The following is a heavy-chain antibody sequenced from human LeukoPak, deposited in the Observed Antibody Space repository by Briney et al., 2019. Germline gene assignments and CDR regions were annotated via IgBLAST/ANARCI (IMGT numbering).Heavy chain of an antibody. V-gene: IGHV3-23*01. CDR3: ASDTAMVIYYYYYMDV. CDR2: ISGSGGST. J-gene: IGHJ6*03. Sequence: GGSLRLSCAASGFTFSSYAMSWVRQAPGKGLEWVSAISGSGGSTYYADSVKGRFTISRDNSEDTLYLQMNSLRAEDTAVYYCASDTAMVIYYYYYMDVWGKGTTVTVSS. CDR1: GFTFSSYA. D-gene: IGHD5-18*01.